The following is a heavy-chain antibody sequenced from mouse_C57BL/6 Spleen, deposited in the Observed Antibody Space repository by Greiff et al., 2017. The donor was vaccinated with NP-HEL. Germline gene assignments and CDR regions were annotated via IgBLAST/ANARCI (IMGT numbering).Heavy chain of an antibody. V-gene: IGHV1-18*01. CDR3: ARSGGYYAFDV. CDR2: INPNNGGT. D-gene: IGHD2-3*01. Sequence: VQLQQSGPELVKPGASVKIPCKASGYTFTDYTMDWVKQSHGKSLEWIGDINPNNGGTIYNQKFKGKATLTVDKSSSTAYMELRSLTSEDTAVYYCARSGGYYAFDVWGTGTTVTVSS. J-gene: IGHJ1*03. CDR1: GYTFTDYT.